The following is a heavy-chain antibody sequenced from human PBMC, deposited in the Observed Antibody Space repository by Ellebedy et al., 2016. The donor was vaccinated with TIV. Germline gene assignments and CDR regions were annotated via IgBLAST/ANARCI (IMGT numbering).Heavy chain of an antibody. CDR1: GLTFSGYS. V-gene: IGHV3-74*01. Sequence: GESLKISCAASGLTFSGYSMHWVRQAPGKGLVWVSRSYGHDMSTTYAASVEGRFTISRDDAKNTLYLQMNSLRADDTAVYYCARDLYYGIDFWGQGTLVTVSS. CDR2: SYGHDMST. J-gene: IGHJ6*02. CDR3: ARDLYYGIDF.